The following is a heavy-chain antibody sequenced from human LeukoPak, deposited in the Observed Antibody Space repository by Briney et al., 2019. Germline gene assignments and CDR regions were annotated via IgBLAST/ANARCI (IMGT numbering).Heavy chain of an antibody. CDR2: ISAYTGNT. Sequence: GASVKVSCKASGYTFSTYGISWVRQVPGQGLEWMGWISAYTGNTNYAQNLQGRVTMTTDTSTSTAYMELRSLRSDDTAVYYCARAPMDSSGYYPNDAFDIWGQGTMVTVSS. J-gene: IGHJ3*02. D-gene: IGHD3-22*01. CDR1: GYTFSTYG. V-gene: IGHV1-18*01. CDR3: ARAPMDSSGYYPNDAFDI.